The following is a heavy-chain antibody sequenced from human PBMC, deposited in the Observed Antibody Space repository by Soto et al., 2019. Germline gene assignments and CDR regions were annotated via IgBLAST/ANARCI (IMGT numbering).Heavy chain of an antibody. CDR1: GFTFSSYA. CDR2: ISYDGSNK. CDR3: ASVPYYYDSSGYSETLHPLGY. Sequence: QVQLVESGGGVVQPGRSLRLSCAASGFTFSSYAMHWVRQAPGKGLEWVAVISYDGSNKYYADSVKGRFTISRDNSKNALYLQMNSLRAEDTAVYYCASVPYYYDSSGYSETLHPLGYWGQGTLVTVSS. V-gene: IGHV3-30-3*01. J-gene: IGHJ4*02. D-gene: IGHD3-22*01.